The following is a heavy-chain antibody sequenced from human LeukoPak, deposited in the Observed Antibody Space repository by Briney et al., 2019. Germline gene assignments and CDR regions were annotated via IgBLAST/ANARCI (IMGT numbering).Heavy chain of an antibody. CDR3: ARGLTRISSSPIGGSA. CDR1: GYTFTSYD. Sequence: ASVKVSCKASGYTFTSYDINWVRQATGQGLEWMGWMNPNSGNTGYARKFQGRVTMTRNTSISTAYMELSSLRSEDTAVYYCARGLTRISSSPIGGSAWGQGTLVTVSS. V-gene: IGHV1-8*01. CDR2: MNPNSGNT. J-gene: IGHJ5*02. D-gene: IGHD6-13*01.